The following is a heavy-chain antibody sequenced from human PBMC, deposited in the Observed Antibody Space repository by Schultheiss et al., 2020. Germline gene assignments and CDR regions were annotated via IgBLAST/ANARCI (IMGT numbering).Heavy chain of an antibody. V-gene: IGHV3-66*02. J-gene: IGHJ4*02. CDR2: IYSDSTT. Sequence: GGSLRLSCAASGFTVSNNYMSWVRQAPGKGLEWVSVIYSDSTTYYAVSVKGRFTISRDHSKNALYLQMNSLRTEDTAVYYCARDREDGYNVAFDYWGQGTLVTVSS. D-gene: IGHD5-24*01. CDR3: ARDREDGYNVAFDY. CDR1: GFTVSNNY.